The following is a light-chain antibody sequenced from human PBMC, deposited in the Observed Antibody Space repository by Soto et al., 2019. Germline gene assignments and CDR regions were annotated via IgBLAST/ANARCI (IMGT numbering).Light chain of an antibody. CDR2: DAS. CDR1: QSISSW. J-gene: IGKJ3*01. CDR3: QQFNNYSLFT. Sequence: DIQMTQSPSTLSASVGDRVTITCRASQSISSWLAWYQQEPGKAPKLLIYDASNLESGVPSRFSGSESGTEFTLTISSLQPDDFATYYCQQFNNYSLFTFGPGTKVDIK. V-gene: IGKV1-5*01.